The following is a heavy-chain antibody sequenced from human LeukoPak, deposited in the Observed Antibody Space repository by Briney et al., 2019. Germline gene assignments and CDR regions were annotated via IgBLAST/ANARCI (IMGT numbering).Heavy chain of an antibody. D-gene: IGHD6-13*01. CDR1: GFSCGSFN. V-gene: IGHV3-21*01. J-gene: IGHJ3*02. CDR3: ARDRGSSSWYEAFDI. Sequence: GGSLRRYCAAAGFSCGSFNLYWVRSAPVYWVAWVFSISSSSSYIYYADSVKGRFTISRDNAKNSLYLQMNSLRAEDTAVYYCARDRGSSSWYEAFDIWGQGTMVTVSS. CDR2: ISSSSSYI.